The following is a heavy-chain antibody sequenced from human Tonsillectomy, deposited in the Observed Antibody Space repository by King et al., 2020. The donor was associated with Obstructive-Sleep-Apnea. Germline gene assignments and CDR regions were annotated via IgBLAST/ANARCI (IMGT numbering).Heavy chain of an antibody. D-gene: IGHD6-13*01. CDR1: GYSISSGYY. CDR2: IYHSGST. V-gene: IGHV4-38-2*02. J-gene: IGHJ4*02. CDR3: ARPGRSSLHFDY. Sequence: QLQESGPGLVKPSETLSLTCTVSGYSISSGYYWGWIRQPPGKGLEWIGSIYHSGSTYYNPSLKSRVTISVDTSKNQFSLKLSSVTAADTAVYYCARPGRSSLHFDYWGQGTLVTVSS.